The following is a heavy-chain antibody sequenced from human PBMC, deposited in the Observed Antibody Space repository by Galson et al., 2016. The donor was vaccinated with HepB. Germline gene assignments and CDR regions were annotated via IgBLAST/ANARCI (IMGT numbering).Heavy chain of an antibody. CDR1: GFTFRTYS. V-gene: IGHV3-48*01. D-gene: IGHD1-26*01. Sequence: SLRPSCAASGFTFRTYSMNWVRQAPGKGLEWVSYISSRSSTVYYADPLKGRFTISRDNAKNSPYLQMNRLRAEDTAEYYCARGDIVGALVDYWGQGTLVTVSS. CDR2: ISSRSSTV. CDR3: ARGDIVGALVDY. J-gene: IGHJ4*02.